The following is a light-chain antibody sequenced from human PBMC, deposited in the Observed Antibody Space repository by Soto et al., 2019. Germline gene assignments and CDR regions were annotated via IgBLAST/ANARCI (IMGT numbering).Light chain of an antibody. J-gene: IGKJ4*01. Sequence: DAVLTQSPLSLPVTPGEQASISCRSSQSLLHSNGYNYLDWYLKRPGQSPQLLISMVSTRAPGVPDRFSGSGSGTDFTLKISRVEAEDVGVYYCMQPLHTPLTFGGGTKVEIK. V-gene: IGKV2-28*01. CDR2: MVS. CDR3: MQPLHTPLT. CDR1: QSLLHSNGYNY.